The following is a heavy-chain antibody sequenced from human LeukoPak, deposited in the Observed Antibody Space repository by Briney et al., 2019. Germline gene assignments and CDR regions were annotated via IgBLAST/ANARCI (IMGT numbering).Heavy chain of an antibody. CDR1: GFIFNNFG. J-gene: IGHJ4*02. D-gene: IGHD2-8*02. CDR2: IRYDGSDK. Sequence: PGGSLRLSCAVSGFIFNNFGMHWVRQAPGKGLEWVAFIRYDGSDKYHADAVKGRSTISRDNSKNTLYLQMSSLRPEDTAVYYCAQAWSLDYWGQGTLVTVSS. V-gene: IGHV3-30*02. CDR3: AQAWSLDY.